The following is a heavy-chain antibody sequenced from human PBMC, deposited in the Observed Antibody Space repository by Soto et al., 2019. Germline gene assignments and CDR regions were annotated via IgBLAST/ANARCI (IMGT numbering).Heavy chain of an antibody. J-gene: IGHJ4*02. Sequence: SQTLSLTCAISGDSVSSNSAAWNWIRQSPSRGLEWLGRTYYRSKWYNDYAVSVKSRITINPDTSKNQFSLQLNSVTPEDTAVYYCARGIPSGYCSSTSCYSYFDYWGQGTLVTVSS. D-gene: IGHD2-2*01. CDR1: GDSVSSNSAA. V-gene: IGHV6-1*01. CDR2: TYYRSKWYN. CDR3: ARGIPSGYCSSTSCYSYFDY.